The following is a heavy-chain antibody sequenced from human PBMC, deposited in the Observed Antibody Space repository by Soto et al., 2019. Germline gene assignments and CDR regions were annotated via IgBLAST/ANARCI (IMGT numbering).Heavy chain of an antibody. CDR1: GGSISSSSYY. J-gene: IGHJ4*02. Sequence: SETLSLTCTVSGGSISSSSYYWGWIRQPPGKGLEWIGSIYYSGSTYYNPSLKSRVTISVDTSKNQFSLKLSSVTAADTAVYYCARQEGNIVATINYWGQGTLVTVSS. D-gene: IGHD5-12*01. CDR3: ARQEGNIVATINY. CDR2: IYYSGST. V-gene: IGHV4-39*01.